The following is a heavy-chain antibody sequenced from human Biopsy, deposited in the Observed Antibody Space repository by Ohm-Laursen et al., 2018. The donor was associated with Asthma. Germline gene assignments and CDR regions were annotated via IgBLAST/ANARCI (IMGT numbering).Heavy chain of an antibody. CDR2: ISYDGSNK. J-gene: IGHJ5*02. D-gene: IGHD3-9*01. V-gene: IGHV3-30*18. CDR3: AKAERYFDWYWFDP. CDR1: GFTFSSYG. Sequence: SLRLSCAASGFTFSSYGMYWVRQAPGKGLEWVAVISYDGSNKYYADSVKGRFTISRDNSKNTLYLQMSSLRAEDTAVYYCAKAERYFDWYWFDPWGQGTLVTVSS.